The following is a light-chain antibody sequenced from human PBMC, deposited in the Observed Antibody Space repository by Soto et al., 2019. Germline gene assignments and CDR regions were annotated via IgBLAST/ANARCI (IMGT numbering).Light chain of an antibody. V-gene: IGKV3-20*01. CDR3: QQYHNSPPT. J-gene: IGKJ1*01. Sequence: TQSPSTLSASVGDRVTITCRASQSISNWLAWYQQKPGQAPRLLIYGASSRATGIPDRFSGGGSGTDFTLTISRLEPEDFAVYYCQQYHNSPPTFGQGTKVEIK. CDR1: QSISNW. CDR2: GAS.